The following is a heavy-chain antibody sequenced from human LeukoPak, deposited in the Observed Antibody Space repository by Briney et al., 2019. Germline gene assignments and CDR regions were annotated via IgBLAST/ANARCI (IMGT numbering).Heavy chain of an antibody. Sequence: GRSLRLSCAASGFTFDDHAMHWVRQAPGKGLEWVSGISWNSGSIDYADSVKGRFTISRDNAKNSLYLQMNSLRPEDTALYYCAKDKGSGWSGYFDYWGQGTLVTVSS. D-gene: IGHD6-19*01. CDR2: ISWNSGSI. V-gene: IGHV3-9*01. CDR1: GFTFDDHA. J-gene: IGHJ4*02. CDR3: AKDKGSGWSGYFDY.